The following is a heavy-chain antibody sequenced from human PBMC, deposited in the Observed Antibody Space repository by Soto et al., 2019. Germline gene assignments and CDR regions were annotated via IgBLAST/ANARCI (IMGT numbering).Heavy chain of an antibody. D-gene: IGHD2-2*01. CDR1: GGSISSGGYY. J-gene: IGHJ5*02. CDR3: AREAVPAADNWFDP. Sequence: QVQLQESGPGLVKPSQTLSLTCTVSGGSISSGGYYWSWIRQHPGKGLEWIGYIYYSGSTYYNPSLKSRVTISVDTSKNQFSLKLSSVTAADTAVYYCAREAVPAADNWFDPWGQGTLVTVSS. V-gene: IGHV4-31*03. CDR2: IYYSGST.